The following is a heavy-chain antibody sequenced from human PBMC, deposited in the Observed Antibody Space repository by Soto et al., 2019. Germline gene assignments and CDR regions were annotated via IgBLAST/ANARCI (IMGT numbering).Heavy chain of an antibody. D-gene: IGHD3-16*01. CDR1: GFSLSPYW. V-gene: IGHV3-74*01. Sequence: EVHLEESGGGLVHPGGSLRLSCAASGFSLSPYWMHWVRQVPGRWLEWVARLSSDGFGADYADSVKGRFFISRDIARNTLFLQMNGLRDDDTAVYYCARDLGGPDYWGRGTSVTVSS. CDR2: LSSDGFGA. CDR3: ARDLGGPDY. J-gene: IGHJ4*02.